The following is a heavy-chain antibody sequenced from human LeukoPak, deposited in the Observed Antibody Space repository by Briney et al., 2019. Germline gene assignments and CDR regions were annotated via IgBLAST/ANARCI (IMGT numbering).Heavy chain of an antibody. CDR2: INSDGTT. J-gene: IGHJ3*02. V-gene: IGHV3-74*01. CDR1: GFTFSGDW. Sequence: GGSLRLSCAASGFTFSGDWMHWVRQAPGRGLVWVSRINSDGTTTYADSVKGRFTVSRDNTKNTLYLQMNSLRAEDTAVYYCGRHRIAVAGRGAFDIWGQGTTVTVSS. CDR3: GRHRIAVAGRGAFDI. D-gene: IGHD6-19*01.